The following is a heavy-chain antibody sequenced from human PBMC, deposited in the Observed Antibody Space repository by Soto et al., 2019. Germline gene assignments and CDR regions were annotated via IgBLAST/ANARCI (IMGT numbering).Heavy chain of an antibody. J-gene: IGHJ6*01. CDR1: GGSISSGGYY. CDR2: IYYSGST. D-gene: IGHD3-10*01. Sequence: PSETLSLTCTVSGGSISSGGYYWSWIRQHPGKGLEWIGYIYYSGSTYYNPSLKSRVTISVDTSKNQFSLKLSSVTAADTAVYYCARATGLYGSGSETTYYYSYGMDVWGQGTTVTVSS. V-gene: IGHV4-31*03. CDR3: ARATGLYGSGSETTYYYSYGMDV.